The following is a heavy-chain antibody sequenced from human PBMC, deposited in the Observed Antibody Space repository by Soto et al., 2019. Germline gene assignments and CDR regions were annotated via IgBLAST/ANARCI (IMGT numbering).Heavy chain of an antibody. CDR1: GGTFSSYA. J-gene: IGHJ6*02. V-gene: IGHV1-69*06. Sequence: SVKVSCKASGGTFSSYAISWVRQAPGQGLEWMGGIIPIFGTANYAQKFQGRVTITADKSTSTAYMELSSLRSEDTAVYYCARGNYQIYGMDVWGQGTKVTVSS. CDR3: ARGNYQIYGMDV. CDR2: IIPIFGTA. D-gene: IGHD1-1*01.